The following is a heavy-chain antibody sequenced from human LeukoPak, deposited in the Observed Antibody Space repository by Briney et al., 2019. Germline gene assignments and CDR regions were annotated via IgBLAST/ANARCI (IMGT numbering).Heavy chain of an antibody. J-gene: IGHJ3*02. V-gene: IGHV3-15*01. CDR1: GFTFSNVW. CDR3: STPIAAAGTRAFDI. Sequence: GGSLRLSCAASGFTFSNVWMNWVRQAPGKGLEWVGRIKSKTDGGTTDYAAPVKGRFMISRDESKNTLYLQMNSLKTEDTAVYYCSTPIAAAGTRAFDIWGQGTMVIVSS. D-gene: IGHD6-13*01. CDR2: IKSKTDGGTT.